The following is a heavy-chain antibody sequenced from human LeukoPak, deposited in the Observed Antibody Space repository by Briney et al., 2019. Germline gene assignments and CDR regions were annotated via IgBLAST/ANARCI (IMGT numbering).Heavy chain of an antibody. D-gene: IGHD6-6*01. CDR3: ARVTSWHDAFDI. CDR2: IYHTGNT. Sequence: SETLSLTCAVSGGSISSSNWWSWVRQPPGKGLAWIGEIYHTGNTNYNPSLKSRVTISVDKSKNQFSLKLSSVTAADTAVYYCARVTSWHDAFDIWGQGTMVTVSS. J-gene: IGHJ3*02. CDR1: GGSISSSNW. V-gene: IGHV4-4*02.